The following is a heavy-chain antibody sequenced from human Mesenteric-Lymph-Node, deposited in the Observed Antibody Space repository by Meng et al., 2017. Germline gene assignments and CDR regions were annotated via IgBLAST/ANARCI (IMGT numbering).Heavy chain of an antibody. CDR3: ARDSGYSSDWNYFDY. J-gene: IGHJ4*02. V-gene: IGHV3-30*04. CDR1: GFTFSTYA. Sequence: GESLKISCAASGFTFSTYAMHWVRQAPGKGLEWVAITSKDESKKYYADSVKGRFTISRDNSKNTLYLQMNSLRAEDTALYYCARDSGYSSDWNYFDYWGQGTRVNVSS. D-gene: IGHD6-19*01. CDR2: TSKDESKK.